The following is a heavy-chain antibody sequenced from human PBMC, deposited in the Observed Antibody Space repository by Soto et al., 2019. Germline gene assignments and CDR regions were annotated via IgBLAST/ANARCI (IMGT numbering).Heavy chain of an antibody. J-gene: IGHJ4*02. CDR1: DGSVNSGSYY. CDR3: ARDSVAFFDS. D-gene: IGHD2-15*01. CDR2: IYSSGST. V-gene: IGHV4-61*01. Sequence: NPSETLSLTCTVSDGSVNSGSYYWSWIRQPPGKGLEWIGYIYSSGSTLYNPSLKSRVIISADTSMNQFSLKLSSVTAADTAVYYCARDSVAFFDSWGQGTLVTVSS.